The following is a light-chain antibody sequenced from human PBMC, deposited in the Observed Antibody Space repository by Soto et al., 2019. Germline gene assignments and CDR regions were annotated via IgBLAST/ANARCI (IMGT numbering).Light chain of an antibody. V-gene: IGKV3-20*01. CDR3: QHYGSSWT. J-gene: IGKJ1*01. Sequence: EIVMTQSPGTLSLSPGETSTLSCRASQSVSSNYVAWFHQKPGQAPRLLIYGASSRATGVPDRFSASGSGTDFTLTISRLEPEDFAVYYCQHYGSSWTFGQGTKVDI. CDR2: GAS. CDR1: QSVSSNY.